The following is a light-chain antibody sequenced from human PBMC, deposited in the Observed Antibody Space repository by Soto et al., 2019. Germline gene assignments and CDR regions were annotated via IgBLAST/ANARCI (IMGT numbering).Light chain of an antibody. CDR3: QSYDSSLSVT. V-gene: IGLV1-40*01. Sequence: QSVLTQPPSVSGAPGQRVTISCTGTISNIGAGYDVHWYQHLPGTAPKLLIYSNVNRPSGVPDRFSGSKSATSASLAITGLQADDEADYHCQSYDSSLSVTFGTGTKVTVL. CDR2: SNV. CDR1: ISNIGAGYD. J-gene: IGLJ1*01.